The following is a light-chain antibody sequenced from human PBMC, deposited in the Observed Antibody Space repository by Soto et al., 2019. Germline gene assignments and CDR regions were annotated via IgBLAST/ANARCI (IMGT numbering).Light chain of an antibody. V-gene: IGLV2-8*02. CDR3: SSFAGGGNPVL. CDR2: EVT. CDR1: SSDVGGYNY. Sequence: QSALTQPPSASRSLGQSVTISCTGTSSDVGGYNYVSWHQQHPGKAPKVMIYEVTKRLPGVPDRFSGSKSGNTASLTVSGLQAEDEADYYCSSFAGGGNPVLLGGGTKLTVL. J-gene: IGLJ2*01.